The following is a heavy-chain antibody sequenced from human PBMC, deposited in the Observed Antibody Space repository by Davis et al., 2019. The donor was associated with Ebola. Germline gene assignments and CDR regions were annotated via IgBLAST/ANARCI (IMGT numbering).Heavy chain of an antibody. J-gene: IGHJ5*02. V-gene: IGHV1-2*02. CDR1: GYTFTGYY. CDR3: ARGYTTMVRGPYNWFDP. D-gene: IGHD3-10*01. Sequence: ASVKVSCKASGYTFTGYYMHWVRQAPGQGLEWMGWINPNSGGTNYAQKFQGRVTMTRDTSISTAYMELSRLRSEDTAVYYCARGYTTMVRGPYNWFDPWGQGTLVTVSS. CDR2: INPNSGGT.